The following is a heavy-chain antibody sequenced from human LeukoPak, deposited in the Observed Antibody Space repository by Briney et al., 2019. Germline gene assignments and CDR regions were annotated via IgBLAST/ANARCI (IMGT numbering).Heavy chain of an antibody. V-gene: IGHV1-2*02. D-gene: IGHD1-7*01. CDR3: ARSGLTATTGLDV. J-gene: IGHJ6*02. CDR1: GYTFTDYY. CDR2: INPNTGGT. Sequence: ASVKVSCKASGYTFTDYYLHWVRQAPGQGLEWMGGINPNTGGTNLAQRFQSRVTMTRVTSISTAYVDLSRLRSDDTAVYYCARSGLTATTGLDVWGQGTTVTVSS.